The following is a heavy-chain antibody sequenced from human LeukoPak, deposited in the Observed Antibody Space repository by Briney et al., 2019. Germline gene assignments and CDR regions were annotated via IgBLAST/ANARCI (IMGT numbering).Heavy chain of an antibody. D-gene: IGHD1-26*01. CDR1: GYTFTSYA. V-gene: IGHV1-3*02. CDR3: AAYSGSYSLYYYYGMDV. Sequence: ASVKVSCKASGYTFTSYAMHWVRQAPGQRLEWMGWSNAGNGNTKYSQEFQGRVTITRDMSTSTAYMELSSLRSEDTAVYYCAAYSGSYSLYYYYGMDVWGQGTTVTVSS. J-gene: IGHJ6*02. CDR2: SNAGNGNT.